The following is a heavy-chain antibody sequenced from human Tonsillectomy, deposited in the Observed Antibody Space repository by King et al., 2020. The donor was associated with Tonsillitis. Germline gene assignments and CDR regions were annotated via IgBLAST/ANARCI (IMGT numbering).Heavy chain of an antibody. CDR2: INHSGST. V-gene: IGHV4-34*01. J-gene: IGHJ4*02. CDR3: ARVISMVRGVIYDDY. Sequence: HVQLQQWGEGLLKPSETLSLTCAVYGGSFSDYYWSWIRQPPGKGLEWIGEINHSGSTNYNPSLKSRVTISVDTSKNQFSLKLSSVTAADTAVYYCARVISMVRGVIYDDYWGQGTLVTVSS. D-gene: IGHD3-10*01. CDR1: GGSFSDYY.